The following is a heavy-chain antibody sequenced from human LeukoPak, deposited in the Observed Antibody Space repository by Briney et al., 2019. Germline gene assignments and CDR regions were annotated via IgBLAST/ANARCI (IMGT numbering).Heavy chain of an antibody. CDR3: ARAIRGSAVDTGDR. D-gene: IGHD3-10*01. CDR1: GFTFSRYW. CDR2: IKNDGSEE. Sequence: GGSLRLSCAASGFTFSRYWMRWVRQAPGKGLEGVANIKNDGSEEYYVDSVKGRLTISRDNARNSLFLQMNSLTVEDTAVYYCARAIRGSAVDTGDRWGQGTLVTVSS. J-gene: IGHJ4*02. V-gene: IGHV3-7*01.